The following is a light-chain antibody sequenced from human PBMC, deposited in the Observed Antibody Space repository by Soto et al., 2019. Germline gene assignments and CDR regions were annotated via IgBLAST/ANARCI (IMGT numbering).Light chain of an antibody. Sequence: QSVLTQPPSASGTPGQRVPISCSGSSSNIGSNSVNWYQKFPATAPKLLIYGNTQRPSGVPDRFSGSKSGTSASLAISGLHSEDEADYYCAAWDDSLNGVLFGGGTKLTVL. V-gene: IGLV1-44*01. CDR2: GNT. J-gene: IGLJ3*02. CDR1: SSNIGSNS. CDR3: AAWDDSLNGVL.